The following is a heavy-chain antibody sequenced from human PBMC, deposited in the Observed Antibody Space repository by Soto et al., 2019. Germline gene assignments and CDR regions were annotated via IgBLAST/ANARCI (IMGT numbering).Heavy chain of an antibody. CDR3: AAMTRGYSYGEVDY. CDR2: IIPIFGTA. V-gene: IGHV1-69*13. J-gene: IGHJ4*02. CDR1: GGTFSSYA. D-gene: IGHD5-18*01. Sequence: SVKVSCKASGGTFSSYAISWVRQAPGQGLEWMGGIIPIFGTANYAQKFQGRATITADESTSTAYMELSSLRSEDTAVYYCAAMTRGYSYGEVDYWGQGTLVTVSS.